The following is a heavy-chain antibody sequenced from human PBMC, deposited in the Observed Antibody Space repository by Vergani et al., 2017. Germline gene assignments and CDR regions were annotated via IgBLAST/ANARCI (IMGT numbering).Heavy chain of an antibody. Sequence: QVQLVESGGGVVQPGRSLRLSCAASGFTFSSYGMHWVRQAPGKGLEWVAVISYDGSNKYYADSVKGRFTISRDNSKNTLYLQMNSLRAEDTAVYYCAKVGSVSVSYADYWGQGTLVTVSS. CDR3: AKVGSVSVSYADY. CDR2: ISYDGSNK. D-gene: IGHD3-16*01. J-gene: IGHJ4*02. CDR1: GFTFSSYG. V-gene: IGHV3-30*18.